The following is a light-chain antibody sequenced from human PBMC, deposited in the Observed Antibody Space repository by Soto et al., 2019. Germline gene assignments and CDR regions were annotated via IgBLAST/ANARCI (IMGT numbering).Light chain of an antibody. J-gene: IGKJ4*01. Sequence: DIQLTQSPSFLSASVGDRFTVTCRASQGISFYLAWYQQKPGKAPQLLIYHASTLQSGVPSRFSGSGSGTEFTLTIGSLQPEDFATYYCQQLNTCPLTFGGGTKVEIK. CDR1: QGISFY. V-gene: IGKV1-9*01. CDR2: HAS. CDR3: QQLNTCPLT.